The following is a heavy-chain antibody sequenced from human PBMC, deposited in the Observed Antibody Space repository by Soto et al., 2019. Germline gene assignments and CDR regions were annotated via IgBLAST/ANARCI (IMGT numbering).Heavy chain of an antibody. CDR3: ARMATFGSLNWFDP. Sequence: GASVKGSWKAYGYSFTNNDVSWVRQATGQGLEWMGWMNPGSGDTGYAQKFQGRVTMTRDISIATAYMELSSLRSDDTAIYYCARMATFGSLNWFDPWGQGTLVTVSS. CDR2: MNPGSGDT. D-gene: IGHD3-16*01. V-gene: IGHV1-8*01. J-gene: IGHJ5*02. CDR1: GYSFTNND.